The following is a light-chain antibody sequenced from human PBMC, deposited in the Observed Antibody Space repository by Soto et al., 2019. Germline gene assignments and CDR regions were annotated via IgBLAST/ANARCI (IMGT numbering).Light chain of an antibody. CDR3: CSYAGSSTFYV. CDR1: SSDVGSYNL. CDR2: EVS. Sequence: QSALTQPASVSGSPGQSITIPCTGTSSDVGSYNLISWYQQYPDKAPKLMIYEVSKRPSGVSNRFSGSKSGNTASLTISGLQAEDEADYYCCSYAGSSTFYVFGSGTKLTVL. V-gene: IGLV2-23*02. J-gene: IGLJ1*01.